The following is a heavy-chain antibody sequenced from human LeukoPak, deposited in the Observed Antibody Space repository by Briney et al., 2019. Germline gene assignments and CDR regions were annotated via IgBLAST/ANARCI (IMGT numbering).Heavy chain of an antibody. V-gene: IGHV5-51*01. CDR1: GYRFTSYW. Sequence: GESLKISCKGSGYRFTSYWIGWVRPMPGKGLEWMGIIYPGDSDTRYSPSFQGQVTISVDKSISTAYVQRSSLQASDTAMYYCARRVLDYFEHWGQGTLVTVSS. J-gene: IGHJ4*02. CDR2: IYPGDSDT. D-gene: IGHD4/OR15-4a*01. CDR3: ARRVLDYFEH.